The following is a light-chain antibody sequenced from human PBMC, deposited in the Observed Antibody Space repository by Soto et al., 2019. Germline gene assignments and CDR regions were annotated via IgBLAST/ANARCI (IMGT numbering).Light chain of an antibody. Sequence: AIQLNLSPSSLSASVGDRVTITCRASQGISSALAWYQQKPGKAPKLLIYDASSLESGVPSRFSGSGSGTDFTLTISSLQPEDFATYYCQQFNNYLITFGQGTRLEIK. V-gene: IGKV1D-13*01. J-gene: IGKJ5*01. CDR2: DAS. CDR1: QGISSA. CDR3: QQFNNYLIT.